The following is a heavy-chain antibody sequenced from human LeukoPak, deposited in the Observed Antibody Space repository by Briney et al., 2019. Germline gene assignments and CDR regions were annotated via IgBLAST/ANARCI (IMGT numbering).Heavy chain of an antibody. CDR1: GGSVSSGSYY. J-gene: IGHJ5*02. Sequence: SETLSLTCTVSGGSVSSGSYYWSWIRQPPGKGLECIGNIYYSGSTNYNPSLKSRVTISVDTSKNQFSLKLSSVTAADTAVYYCASATCCSSTSCYGAAWFDPWGQGTLVTVSS. CDR3: ASATCCSSTSCYGAAWFDP. CDR2: IYYSGST. V-gene: IGHV4-61*01. D-gene: IGHD2-2*01.